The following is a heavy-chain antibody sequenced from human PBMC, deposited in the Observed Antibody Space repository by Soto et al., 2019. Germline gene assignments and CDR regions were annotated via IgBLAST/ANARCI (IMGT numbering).Heavy chain of an antibody. CDR1: GGSISSGGCS. V-gene: IGHV4-39*01. Sequence: LETLSLTCAVSGGSISSGGCSWGWIRQPPGKGLEWIGSIYYSGSTYYNPSLKSRVTISVDTSKNQFSLKLSSVTAADTAVYYCARQRYSSSFAYYYGMDVWGQGTTVTVSS. D-gene: IGHD6-13*01. J-gene: IGHJ6*02. CDR2: IYYSGST. CDR3: ARQRYSSSFAYYYGMDV.